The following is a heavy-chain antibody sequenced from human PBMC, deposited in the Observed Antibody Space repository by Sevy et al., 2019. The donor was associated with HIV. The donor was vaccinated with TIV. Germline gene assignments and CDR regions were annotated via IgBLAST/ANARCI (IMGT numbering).Heavy chain of an antibody. J-gene: IGHJ4*02. CDR1: GFTFNIYS. Sequence: GGSLRLSCAASGFTFNIYSMNWVRQAPGKGLEWVSSISSSSSYIYDADSLKGRFTVSRDNAKNSLYLQMNSLRAEDTAVYYCARASQQLVLLREYYFDYWGQGTLVTVSS. CDR3: ARASQQLVLLREYYFDY. V-gene: IGHV3-21*01. CDR2: ISSSSSYI. D-gene: IGHD6-13*01.